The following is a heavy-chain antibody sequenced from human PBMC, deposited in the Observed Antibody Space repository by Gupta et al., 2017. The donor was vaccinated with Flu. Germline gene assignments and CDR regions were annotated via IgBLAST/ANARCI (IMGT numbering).Heavy chain of an antibody. V-gene: IGHV1-18*01. Sequence: QVQLVQSGAEVKKPGASVKVSCKSSGYAFNSYGVIWVRQAPGQGLEWMGWISAHSHNTSYAQRFQGRVSMTTDTSTRTAFMELRSLRSDDTAVYYCARAGGLHCGVGSCFFALDYWGQGSLVIVSS. D-gene: IGHD2-15*01. CDR3: ARAGGLHCGVGSCFFALDY. J-gene: IGHJ4*02. CDR2: ISAHSHNT. CDR1: GYAFNSYG.